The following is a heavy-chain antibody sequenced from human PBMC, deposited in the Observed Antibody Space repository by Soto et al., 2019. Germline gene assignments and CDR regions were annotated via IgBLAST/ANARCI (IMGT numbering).Heavy chain of an antibody. D-gene: IGHD3-3*01. V-gene: IGHV4-30-4*01. CDR1: VDSVSSVGLH. Sequence: SETLSLPCTVSVDSVSSVGLHWAWLRRPPGKGLEWIGYIYNGGSTYYRPSLESRMHMSRDATRNHYSLRLTSVTAADTAVYFCARAPVGLDTISYFDYWGQGKLVTVSS. CDR2: IYNGGST. CDR3: ARAPVGLDTISYFDY. J-gene: IGHJ4*02.